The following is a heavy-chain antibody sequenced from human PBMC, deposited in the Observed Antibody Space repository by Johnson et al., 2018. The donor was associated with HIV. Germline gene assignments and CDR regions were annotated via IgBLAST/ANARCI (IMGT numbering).Heavy chain of an antibody. CDR2: ISYDGSNK. CDR3: ARAGSSSSGPRAFDI. D-gene: IGHD6-6*01. CDR1: GFSFSDFS. V-gene: IGHV3-30*01. Sequence: QMLLVESGGGVVQPGRSLRLSCAASGFSFSDFSMHWVRQAPGKGLEWVTVISYDGSNKYYADSVKGRFTISRDNSKNTLYLQMNSLRAEDTAVYYCARAGSSSSGPRAFDIWGQGTMVTVSS. J-gene: IGHJ3*02.